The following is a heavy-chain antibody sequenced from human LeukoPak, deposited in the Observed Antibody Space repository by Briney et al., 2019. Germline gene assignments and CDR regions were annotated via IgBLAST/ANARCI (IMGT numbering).Heavy chain of an antibody. D-gene: IGHD2-21*02. V-gene: IGHV1-18*01. CDR1: GYTFTSYG. CDR3: ARAADLVTPFAVYYYMDV. Sequence: GASVKVSCKASGYTFTSYGISWVRQAPGQGLEWMGWISAYNGNTNYAQKLQGRVTMTTDTSTSTAYMELRSLRSDDTAVYYCARAADLVTPFAVYYYMDVWGKGTTVTVSS. J-gene: IGHJ6*03. CDR2: ISAYNGNT.